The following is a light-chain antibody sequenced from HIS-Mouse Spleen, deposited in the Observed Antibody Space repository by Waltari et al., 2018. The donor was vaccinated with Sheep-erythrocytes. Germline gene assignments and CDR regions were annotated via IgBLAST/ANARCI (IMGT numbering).Light chain of an antibody. CDR3: QSADSSGTYV. CDR2: KDS. CDR1: ALPKQY. J-gene: IGLJ1*01. Sequence: SYELTQPPSVSVSPGQTARITCSGDALPKQYAYWYQQKPGQAPVVVIYKDSERPSGIPERFSGSSSGTTVTLTISGVQAEDKADYYCQSADSSGTYVFGTGTKVTVL. V-gene: IGLV3-25*03.